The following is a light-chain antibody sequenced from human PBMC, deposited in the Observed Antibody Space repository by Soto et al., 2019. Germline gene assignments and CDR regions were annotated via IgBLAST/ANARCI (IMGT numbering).Light chain of an antibody. J-gene: IGKJ4*01. V-gene: IGKV1-5*03. CDR3: QHYNNYPLT. Sequence: DIQMTQSPSTLSASVGDRVTITCRASQNIRVYLAWYQQKPGKAPKFLIYLASSLGTGVPSRFSGSGSGTEFTLTINSLQPDDFATCYCQHYNNYPLTYGGGTRVESK. CDR2: LAS. CDR1: QNIRVY.